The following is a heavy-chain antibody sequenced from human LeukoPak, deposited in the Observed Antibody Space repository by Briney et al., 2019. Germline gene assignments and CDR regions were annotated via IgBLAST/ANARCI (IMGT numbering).Heavy chain of an antibody. D-gene: IGHD1-26*01. Sequence: PGGSLRLSCAASGFGFSDQYMDWVRQAPGKGLEWAGRTGNKANSYTTEYAASVKGRFTISRDDSKNSLYLQMNSLKTEDTAVYYCVRGYSGVSVYAYDIWGQGTMVTVSS. CDR2: TGNKANSYTT. CDR3: VRGYSGVSVYAYDI. J-gene: IGHJ3*02. V-gene: IGHV3-72*01. CDR1: GFGFSDQY.